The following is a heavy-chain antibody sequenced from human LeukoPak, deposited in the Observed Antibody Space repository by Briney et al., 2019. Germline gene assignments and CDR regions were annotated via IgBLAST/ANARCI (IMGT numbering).Heavy chain of an antibody. Sequence: SETLSLTCTVSSGSISSSSYYWGWIRQPPGKGLERIASIYYSGTTYYNPSLKSRVTISVDTSKNQFSLTLTSVTAADTAVYYCARRGAHAFHIWGQGTMVTVSS. CDR3: ARRGAHAFHI. CDR2: IYYSGTT. D-gene: IGHD4/OR15-4a*01. CDR1: SGSISSSSYY. V-gene: IGHV4-39*01. J-gene: IGHJ3*02.